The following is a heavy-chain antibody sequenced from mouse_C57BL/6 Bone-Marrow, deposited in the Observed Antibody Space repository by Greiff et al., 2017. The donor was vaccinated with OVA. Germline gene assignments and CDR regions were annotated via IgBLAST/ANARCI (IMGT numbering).Heavy chain of an antibody. D-gene: IGHD1-1*01. J-gene: IGHJ2*01. CDR1: GYSITSGYY. CDR3: ARDSYPWYYFDY. V-gene: IGHV3-6*01. Sequence: EVKLQESGPGLVKPSQSLSLTCSVTGYSITSGYYWNWIRQFPGNKLEWMGYISYDGSNNYNPSLKNRISITRDTSKNQFFLKLNSVTTEDTATYYCARDSYPWYYFDYWGQGTTLTVSS. CDR2: ISYDGSN.